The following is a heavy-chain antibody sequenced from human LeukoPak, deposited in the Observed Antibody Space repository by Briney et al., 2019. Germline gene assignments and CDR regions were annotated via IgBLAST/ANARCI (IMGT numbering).Heavy chain of an antibody. CDR2: IKDDGSEK. CDR3: ARARIDY. V-gene: IGHV3-7*04. D-gene: IGHD1-14*01. CDR1: GFTFSRYW. Sequence: GSLRLSCLGSGFTFSRYWITWVRQAPGKGLEWVANIKDDGSEKYSVDSVKGRFTISRDNAKNLLYLQMSSLRAEDTAVYYCARARIDYWGQGTLVTVSS. J-gene: IGHJ4*02.